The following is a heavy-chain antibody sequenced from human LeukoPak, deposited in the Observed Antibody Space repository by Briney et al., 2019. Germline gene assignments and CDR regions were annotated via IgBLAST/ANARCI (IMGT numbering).Heavy chain of an antibody. D-gene: IGHD3-22*01. Sequence: GGSLRLSCAASGFTFSSYGMHWVRQAPGKGLEWVAFIRYDGSNKYYADSVKGRFTISRDNSKNTLYLQMNSLRAEDTAVYYCARDLDYDNLFDYWGQGTLVTVSS. CDR2: IRYDGSNK. V-gene: IGHV3-30*02. CDR3: ARDLDYDNLFDY. J-gene: IGHJ4*02. CDR1: GFTFSSYG.